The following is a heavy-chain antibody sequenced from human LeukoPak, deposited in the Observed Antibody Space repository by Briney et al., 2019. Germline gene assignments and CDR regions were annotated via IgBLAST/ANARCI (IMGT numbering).Heavy chain of an antibody. D-gene: IGHD5-24*01. CDR1: SGSIRSYY. CDR3: GRQGYTASHYFFDF. V-gene: IGHV4-4*07. J-gene: IGHJ4*02. CDR2: IYTTGAT. Sequence: PSETLSLTCSVSSGSIRSYYWGWVRQPPGKGLEWIGRIYTTGATQYNPSLKSRLTMSVDTSTNQFSLNLRSVSAADTAVYYCGRQGYTASHYFFDFWSQGTLVAVS.